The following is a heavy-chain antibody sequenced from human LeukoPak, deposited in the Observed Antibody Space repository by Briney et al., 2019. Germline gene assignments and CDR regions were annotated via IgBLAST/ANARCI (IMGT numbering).Heavy chain of an antibody. CDR3: ARRVVTAHWYFDL. CDR1: GGSISSSNW. CDR2: IYHSGST. Sequence: PSETLSLTCAVSGGSISSSNWWSWVRQPPGKGLEWIGEIYHSGSTNYNPSLKSRVTISVDKSKNQFSLKLSSVTAADTAVYYCARRVVTAHWYFDLWGRGTLVTVSS. V-gene: IGHV4-4*02. J-gene: IGHJ2*01. D-gene: IGHD2-21*02.